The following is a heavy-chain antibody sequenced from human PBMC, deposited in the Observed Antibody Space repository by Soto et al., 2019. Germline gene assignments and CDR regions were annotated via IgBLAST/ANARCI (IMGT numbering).Heavy chain of an antibody. D-gene: IGHD3-22*01. CDR3: ARGGYYCDSSGYPSVWY. V-gene: IGHV4-39*01. Sequence: QLQLQESGPGLVKPSETLSLTCTVSGGSISSSSYYWGWIRQPPGKGLEWIGSIYYSGSTYYNPSLKSRVTISVDTSKNQFSLKLSSVTAADTAVYYCARGGYYCDSSGYPSVWYWGQGTLVTVSS. CDR2: IYYSGST. CDR1: GGSISSSSYY. J-gene: IGHJ4*02.